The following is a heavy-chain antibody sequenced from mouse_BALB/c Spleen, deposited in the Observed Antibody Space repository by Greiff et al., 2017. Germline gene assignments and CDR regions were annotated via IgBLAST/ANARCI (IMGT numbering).Heavy chain of an antibody. Sequence: QVQLQQSAAELARPGASVKMSCKASGYTFTSYTMHWVKQRPGQGLEWIGYINPSSGYTEYNQKFKDKTTLTADKSSSTAYMQLSSLTSEDSAVYYCASSSYWYFDVWGAGTTVTVSS. CDR3: ASSSYWYFDV. CDR1: GYTFTSYT. V-gene: IGHV1-4*02. CDR2: INPSSGYT. J-gene: IGHJ1*01. D-gene: IGHD1-1*01.